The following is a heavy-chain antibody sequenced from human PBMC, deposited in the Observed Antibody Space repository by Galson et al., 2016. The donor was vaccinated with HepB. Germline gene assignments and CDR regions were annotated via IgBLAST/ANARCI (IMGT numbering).Heavy chain of an antibody. CDR1: TFALRNYA. J-gene: IGHJ5*02. CDR3: ARSADTCRNFVGSVL. Sequence: SLRLSCAASTFALRNYAMSWVRQPPGKGLEWVSTLRGRGSTTFYADSVKGRFTISRDNSKTTLYLQMNSLRDEDPAVYYCARSADTCRNFVGSVLWGQGTLVTGSS. D-gene: IGHD6-25*01. V-gene: IGHV3-23*01. CDR2: LRGRGSTT.